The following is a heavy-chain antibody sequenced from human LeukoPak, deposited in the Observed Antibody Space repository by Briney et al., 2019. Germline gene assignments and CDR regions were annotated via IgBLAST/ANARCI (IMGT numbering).Heavy chain of an antibody. CDR3: ARDRRGGYYGMDV. V-gene: IGHV1-46*01. J-gene: IGHJ6*02. CDR2: INPSGGST. D-gene: IGHD3-10*01. Sequence: ASVTESCKASGYTFTSYYMHWVRQAPGQGLEWMGIINPSGGSTSYAQKFQGRVTMTRDTSTSTVYMELSSLRSEDTAVYYCARDRRGGYYGMDVWGQGSTVTVSS. CDR1: GYTFTSYY.